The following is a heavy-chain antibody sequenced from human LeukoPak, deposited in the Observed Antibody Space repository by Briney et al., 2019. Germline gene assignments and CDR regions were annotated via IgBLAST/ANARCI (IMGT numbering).Heavy chain of an antibody. Sequence: GGSLRLSCAASGFTFSSYGMHWVRQAPGKGLEWVAVISYDGSNKYYADSVKGRFTISRDNSKNTLYLQMNSLRAEDTAVYYCARWLVVVTEGAYYFDYWGQGTLVTVSS. D-gene: IGHD3-22*01. CDR3: ARWLVVVTEGAYYFDY. CDR1: GFTFSSYG. J-gene: IGHJ4*02. CDR2: ISYDGSNK. V-gene: IGHV3-30*03.